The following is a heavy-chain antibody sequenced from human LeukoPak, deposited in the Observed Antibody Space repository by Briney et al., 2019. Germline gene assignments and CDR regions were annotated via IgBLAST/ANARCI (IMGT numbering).Heavy chain of an antibody. CDR3: ATDYGRYFDY. CDR2: IYYSGST. J-gene: IGHJ4*02. V-gene: IGHV4-39*01. D-gene: IGHD4-17*01. CDR1: GGSISSSSYY. Sequence: SETLSLTCTVSGGSISSSSYYWGWIRQPPGKGLEWIGSIYYSGSTYYNPSLKSRVTISVDTSKNRFSLKLSSVIAADTAVYYCATDYGRYFDYWGQGTLVTVSS.